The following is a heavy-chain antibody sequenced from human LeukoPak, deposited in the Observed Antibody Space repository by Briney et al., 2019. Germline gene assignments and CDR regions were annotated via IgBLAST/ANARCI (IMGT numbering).Heavy chain of an antibody. CDR3: AKARTPHTAMVTEYDY. V-gene: IGHV3-74*01. J-gene: IGHJ4*02. CDR1: GFTFSSYW. CDR2: INSDGSST. D-gene: IGHD5-18*01. Sequence: GGSLRLSCAASGFTFSSYWMHWVRQAPGKGLVWVSRINSDGSSTSYADSVKGRFTLSRDNAKNTLYLQMNSLRTEDTALYYCAKARTPHTAMVTEYDYWGQGTLVTVSS.